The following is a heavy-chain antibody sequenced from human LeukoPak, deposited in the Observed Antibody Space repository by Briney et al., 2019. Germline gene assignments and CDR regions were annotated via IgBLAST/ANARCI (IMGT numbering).Heavy chain of an antibody. CDR1: GFTFSSYS. D-gene: IGHD4-17*01. J-gene: IGHJ4*02. V-gene: IGHV3-7*01. Sequence: PGGSLRLSCAASGFTFSSYSMNWVRQAPGKGLEWVANIKQDGSEKYYVDSVKGRFTISRDNAKNSLYLQMNSLRAEDTAVYYCARSPYGDYFDYWGQGTLVTVSS. CDR3: ARSPYGDYFDY. CDR2: IKQDGSEK.